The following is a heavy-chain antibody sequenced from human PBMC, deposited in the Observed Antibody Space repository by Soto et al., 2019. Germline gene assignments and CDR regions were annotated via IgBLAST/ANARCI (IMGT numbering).Heavy chain of an antibody. V-gene: IGHV1-18*01. Sequence: ASVKVSCKASGYTFTSYVISWVRQAPGQGLEWMVWISAYNGNTNDAQKLQGRVTMTTDTSTSTAYMELRSLRSDDTAVYYCARWYYYDSSGHWYFDLWGRGTLVTVSS. D-gene: IGHD3-22*01. CDR3: ARWYYYDSSGHWYFDL. J-gene: IGHJ2*01. CDR1: GYTFTSYV. CDR2: ISAYNGNT.